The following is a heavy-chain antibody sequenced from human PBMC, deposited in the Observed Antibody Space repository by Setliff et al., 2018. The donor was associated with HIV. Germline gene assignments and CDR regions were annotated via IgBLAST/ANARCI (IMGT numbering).Heavy chain of an antibody. J-gene: IGHJ3*02. D-gene: IGHD3-10*01. Sequence: ASVKVSCKASGYTFTSYYMHWVRQAPRHGLEWMGIINPTGDITFYPQKFQARVTMTRDTSASTVYLELRSLRSEDTAVYFCASKGGSENYPDSDAFDIWGQGTLVTVSS. CDR3: ASKGGSENYPDSDAFDI. CDR2: INPTGDIT. V-gene: IGHV1-46*01. CDR1: GYTFTSYY.